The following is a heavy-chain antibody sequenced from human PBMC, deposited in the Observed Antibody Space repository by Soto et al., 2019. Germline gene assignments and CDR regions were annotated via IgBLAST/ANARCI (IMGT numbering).Heavy chain of an antibody. V-gene: IGHV3-30-3*01. CDR2: ISYDSTYK. Sequence: QVRLVESGGGVVPPGTSLRLSCAASGFPFRRYTVHWVRQAPGKGLEWLALISYDSTYKLYADSVRGRFTISRDNSENTLYLQMNSLRAGDTAVYYCTRDSPSIKYDFDSWGQGTLVTVSS. CDR1: GFPFRRYT. J-gene: IGHJ4*02. D-gene: IGHD1-20*01. CDR3: TRDSPSIKYDFDS.